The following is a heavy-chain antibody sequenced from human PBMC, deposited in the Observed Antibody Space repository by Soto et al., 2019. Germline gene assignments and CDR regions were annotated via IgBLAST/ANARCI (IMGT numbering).Heavy chain of an antibody. CDR2: INHSGST. CDR3: ARGLIDNVLRFLEWSPYFDY. Sequence: SETLSLTCAVYGGSFSGYYWSWIRQPPGKGLEWIGEINHSGSTNYNPSLKSRVTISVDTSKNQFSLKLSSVTAADTAVYYCARGLIDNVLRFLEWSPYFDYWGQGTLVTVSS. CDR1: GGSFSGYY. J-gene: IGHJ4*02. D-gene: IGHD3-3*01. V-gene: IGHV4-34*01.